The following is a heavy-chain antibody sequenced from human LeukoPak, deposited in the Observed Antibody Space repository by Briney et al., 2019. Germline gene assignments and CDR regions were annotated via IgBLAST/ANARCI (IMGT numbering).Heavy chain of an antibody. CDR3: AKGRGYSYGYFDY. J-gene: IGHJ4*02. Sequence: HPGGSLRLSCAASGFTFSSYGVHWVRQAPGKGLEWVAVISYDGSNKYYADSVKGRFTISRDNSKNTLYLQMNSLRAEDTAVYYCAKGRGYSYGYFDYWGQGTLVTVSS. V-gene: IGHV3-30*18. CDR1: GFTFSSYG. CDR2: ISYDGSNK. D-gene: IGHD5-18*01.